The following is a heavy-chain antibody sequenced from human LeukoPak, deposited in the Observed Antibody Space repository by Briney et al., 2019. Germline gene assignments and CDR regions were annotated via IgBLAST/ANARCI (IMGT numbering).Heavy chain of an antibody. V-gene: IGHV3-21*01. J-gene: IGHJ4*02. CDR1: GFTFSSYS. CDR3: ARDGDIVVVPAAKATEAGNYYFDY. Sequence: GGSLRLSCAASGFTFSSYSMNWVRQAPGKGLEWVSSISSSGSYIYYADSVKGRFSISRDNAKNSLHLQMNSLRAEDTAVYYCARDGDIVVVPAAKATEAGNYYFDYWGQGTLVTVSS. D-gene: IGHD2-2*01. CDR2: ISSSGSYI.